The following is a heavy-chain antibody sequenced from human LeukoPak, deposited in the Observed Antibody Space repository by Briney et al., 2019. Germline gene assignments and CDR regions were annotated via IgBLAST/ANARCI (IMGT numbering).Heavy chain of an antibody. Sequence: ASVKVSCKASGYTFTSYDINWVRQATGQGLEWMGRMNPNSGNTGYAQKFQGRVTMTGNTSISTAYMELSSLRSEDTAVYYCARGARGYCSGGSCLYDYWGQGTLVTVSS. J-gene: IGHJ4*02. CDR2: MNPNSGNT. D-gene: IGHD2-15*01. V-gene: IGHV1-8*01. CDR1: GYTFTSYD. CDR3: ARGARGYCSGGSCLYDY.